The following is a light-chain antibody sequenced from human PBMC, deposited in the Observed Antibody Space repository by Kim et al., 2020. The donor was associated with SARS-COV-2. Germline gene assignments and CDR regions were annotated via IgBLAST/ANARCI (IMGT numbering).Light chain of an antibody. Sequence: LTQPPSVSKGLRQTATLTCTGDSNNVGYQGAALLQQHQGHPPKVLYYRNNNRPSGISERLSGSRSGNTASLTISGLQPEDEADYYCSAWDSSLDVWVFGGGTQLAVL. V-gene: IGLV10-54*01. CDR1: SNNVGYQG. J-gene: IGLJ3*02. CDR2: RNN. CDR3: SAWDSSLDVWV.